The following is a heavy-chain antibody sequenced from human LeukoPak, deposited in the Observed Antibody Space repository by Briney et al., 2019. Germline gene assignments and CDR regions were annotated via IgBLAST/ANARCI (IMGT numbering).Heavy chain of an antibody. CDR1: GYTFTSYG. CDR3: ARDHGYCSSTSCEYYYYGMDV. CDR2: IIPILGIA. D-gene: IGHD2-2*01. Sequence: SVKVSRKASGYTFTSYGISWVRQAPGQGLEWMGRIIPILGIANYAQKFQGRVTITADKSTSTAYMELSSLRSEDTAVYYCARDHGYCSSTSCEYYYYGMDVWGQGTTVTVSS. V-gene: IGHV1-69*04. J-gene: IGHJ6*02.